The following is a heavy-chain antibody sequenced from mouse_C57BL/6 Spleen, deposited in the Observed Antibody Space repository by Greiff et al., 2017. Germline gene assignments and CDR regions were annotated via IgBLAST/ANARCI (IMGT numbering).Heavy chain of an antibody. Sequence: QVQLQQPGAELVKPGASVKLSCKASGYTFTSYWMHWVKQRPGQGLEWIGMIHPNSGSTNYNETFKSKATLTVDKSSSTAYMQLSSLTSEDSAFYYCARSLIATVGEAYAMDYWGQGTSVTVSS. D-gene: IGHD1-1*01. CDR1: GYTFTSYW. V-gene: IGHV1-64*01. J-gene: IGHJ4*01. CDR3: ARSLIATVGEAYAMDY. CDR2: IHPNSGST.